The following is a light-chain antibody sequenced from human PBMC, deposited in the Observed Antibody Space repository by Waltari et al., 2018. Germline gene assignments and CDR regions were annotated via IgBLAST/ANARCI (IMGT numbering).Light chain of an antibody. CDR1: QSISNS. CDR3: QQSSTTPST. Sequence: DIHMTQPPSSLSASVGHRVTITCRASQSISNSLNWYQQKPGEAPTLLIYSASTLQSGVPSRFSGAGSGTDFSLTIISLQPEDFAAYYCQQSSTTPSTFGQGTKLEIK. J-gene: IGKJ2*01. V-gene: IGKV1-39*01. CDR2: SAS.